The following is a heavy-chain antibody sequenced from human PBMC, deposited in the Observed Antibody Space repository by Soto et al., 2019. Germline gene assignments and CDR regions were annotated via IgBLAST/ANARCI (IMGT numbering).Heavy chain of an antibody. Sequence: TQTLSLTCTVSGGSISRGGYDSTWFRQHPGKGLEWIGYNYYSGITYYNPSLKSRVTISLDTSKNQFSLKLSSVTAADTAVYYCARGFMVRGVLSGWGQGTLVTVSS. J-gene: IGHJ4*02. V-gene: IGHV4-31*03. CDR3: ARGFMVRGVLSG. CDR1: GGSISRGGYD. D-gene: IGHD3-10*01. CDR2: NYYSGIT.